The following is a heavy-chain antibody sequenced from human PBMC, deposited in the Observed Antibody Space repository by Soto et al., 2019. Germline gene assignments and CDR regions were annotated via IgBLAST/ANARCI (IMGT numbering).Heavy chain of an antibody. Sequence: EVQLLESGGGFIHPGGSLRLSCAASGFSCSSVAMNWVRQAPGKGLEWVSIISGSADSTFYADSVKGRFTISRDNSKSTLYLQINSLRAEDTAVYYCAKTRGAMIYAISVYGMDVWGQGTTVTVSS. CDR2: ISGSADST. CDR1: GFSCSSVA. J-gene: IGHJ6*02. D-gene: IGHD2-8*01. V-gene: IGHV3-23*01. CDR3: AKTRGAMIYAISVYGMDV.